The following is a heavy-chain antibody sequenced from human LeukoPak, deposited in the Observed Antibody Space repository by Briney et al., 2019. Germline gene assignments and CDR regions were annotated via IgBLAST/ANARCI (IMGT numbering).Heavy chain of an antibody. V-gene: IGHV3-9*01. J-gene: IGHJ6*03. CDR3: ARDGGSRLAKFSRTYYYMDV. D-gene: IGHD3-10*01. Sequence: PGGSLRLSCVGSGFTFDDYAMHWVRQAPGKGLEWDSGISWNSGRRGYADSVKGRFTISRDNAKTSLYLQMNSLRAEDTAVYYCARDGGSRLAKFSRTYYYMDVWGKGTTVTVSS. CDR1: GFTFDDYA. CDR2: ISWNSGRR.